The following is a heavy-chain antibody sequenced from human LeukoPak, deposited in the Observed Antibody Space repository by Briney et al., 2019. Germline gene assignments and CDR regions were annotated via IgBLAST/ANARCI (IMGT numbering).Heavy chain of an antibody. V-gene: IGHV3-23*01. D-gene: IGHD5-18*01. CDR1: GFTFRSHA. J-gene: IGHJ4*02. Sequence: PGGSLRLSCVVSGFTFRSHAMSWVRQAPEKGLEFVSGIYENGGTTYYADSVKGRFTISRDNSKNTLYLQMNSLRAEDTAVYYCARVDTAMAPLLPYFDYWGQGTLVTVSS. CDR3: ARVDTAMAPLLPYFDY. CDR2: IYENGGTT.